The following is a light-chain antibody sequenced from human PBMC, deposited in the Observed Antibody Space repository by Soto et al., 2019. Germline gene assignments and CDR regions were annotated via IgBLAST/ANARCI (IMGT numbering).Light chain of an antibody. CDR2: GPS. CDR1: QSVSSNY. CDR3: QQHFNGPIT. J-gene: IGKJ5*01. Sequence: EIVLRQSPGTLSLSTGERATLSCRASQSVSSNYLAWYQQKPGQAPSLLMYGPSDRATGIPARFSGSGSGTDFTLTISSLEPEDFAVYYCQQHFNGPITFGQGTRLEIK. V-gene: IGKV3D-20*02.